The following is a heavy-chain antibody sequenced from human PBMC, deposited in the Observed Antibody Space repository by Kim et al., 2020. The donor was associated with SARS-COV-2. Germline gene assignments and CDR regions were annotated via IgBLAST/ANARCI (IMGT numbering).Heavy chain of an antibody. J-gene: IGHJ4*01. Sequence: ASVKVSCKASGYSFSNYGLVWARQAPGQGLEWMGWISSNSGHTKYAQNVQGRVTLTTDTSTKTGYMELSSLRSDDTAVYYCAPYYDSNSYRGQWDWGQGTPVTVSS. D-gene: IGHD3-22*01. CDR3: APYYDSNSYRGQWD. V-gene: IGHV1-18*01. CDR1: GYSFSNYG. CDR2: ISSNSGHT.